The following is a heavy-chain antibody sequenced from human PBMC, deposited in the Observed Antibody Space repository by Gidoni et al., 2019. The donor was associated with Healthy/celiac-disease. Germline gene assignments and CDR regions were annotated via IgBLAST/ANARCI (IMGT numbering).Heavy chain of an antibody. CDR1: GFTFDDYA. CDR3: AKGEEYSSFCLRL. J-gene: IGHJ4*02. D-gene: IGHD6-6*01. Sequence: EVQLVESGGGLVQPGRSLRLSCAASGFTFDDYAMHWVRQAPGKGLEWGSGISWNSGSIGYADSVKGRFTISRDNAKNSLYLQMNSLRAEDTALYYCAKGEEYSSFCLRLWGQGTLVTVSS. CDR2: ISWNSGSI. V-gene: IGHV3-9*01.